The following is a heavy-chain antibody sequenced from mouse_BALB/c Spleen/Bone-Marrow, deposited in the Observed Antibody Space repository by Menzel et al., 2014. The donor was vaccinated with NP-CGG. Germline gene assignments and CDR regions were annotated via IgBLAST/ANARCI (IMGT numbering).Heavy chain of an antibody. CDR1: GFSLTSYG. Sequence: QVHVKQSGPGLVAPSQSLSITCTVSGFSLTSYGVHWVRQPPGKGLEWLGVIWAGGSTNYNSALMSRLSISKDNSKSXVFLKMNSLQTDDTAMYYCASLYLFAYWGQGTLVTVSA. CDR2: IWAGGST. CDR3: ASLYLFAY. J-gene: IGHJ3*01. V-gene: IGHV2-9*02. D-gene: IGHD5-1-1*01.